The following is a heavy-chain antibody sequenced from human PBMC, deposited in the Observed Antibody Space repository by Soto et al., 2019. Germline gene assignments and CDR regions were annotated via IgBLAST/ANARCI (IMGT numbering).Heavy chain of an antibody. V-gene: IGHV3-33*06. CDR1: GFTLSAYG. Sequence: PGGSLRLSCAASGFTLSAYGMHWVRQAPGKGLEWVAVIWYDGSNKYYADSVKGRFTISRDNSKNTLYLQMNSLRAEDTAVYYCAKEGSSSSSFVPWGHGTLVTVSS. CDR2: IWYDGSNK. CDR3: AKEGSSSSSFVP. D-gene: IGHD6-6*01. J-gene: IGHJ5*02.